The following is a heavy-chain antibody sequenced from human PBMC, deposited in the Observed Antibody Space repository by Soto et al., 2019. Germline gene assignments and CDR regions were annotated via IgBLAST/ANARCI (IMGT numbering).Heavy chain of an antibody. Sequence: QVQLQESGPGLVKPSETLSLTCTVSGGSVSSGSYYWSWIRQPPGEGLEWIGYLYYSGSTNYNPSPKRRVTIPVHTSKHQLSLKLSSVTAADAAVYYCARDRNGAYRYWGQGTLVTVSS. CDR1: GGSVSSGSYY. V-gene: IGHV4-61*01. CDR2: LYYSGST. CDR3: ARDRNGAYRY. J-gene: IGHJ4*02. D-gene: IGHD4-17*01.